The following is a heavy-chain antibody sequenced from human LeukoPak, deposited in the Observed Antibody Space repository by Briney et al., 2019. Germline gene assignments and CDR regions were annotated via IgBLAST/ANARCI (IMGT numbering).Heavy chain of an antibody. Sequence: PGGSLRLSCVASGFIFTNHWMSWVRQAQGKGLEWVANIKEDGREKYYVDSVKGRFTISRDNAKNSLDLQMNNLRAEDTAVYYCATSQTTSGRYGNAFDIWGQGTTVSVSS. CDR2: IKEDGREK. D-gene: IGHD6-19*01. J-gene: IGHJ3*02. V-gene: IGHV3-7*01. CDR1: GFIFTNHW. CDR3: ATSQTTSGRYGNAFDI.